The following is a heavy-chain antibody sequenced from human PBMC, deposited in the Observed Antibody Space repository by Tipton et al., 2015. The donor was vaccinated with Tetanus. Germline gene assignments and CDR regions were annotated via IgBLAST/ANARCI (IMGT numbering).Heavy chain of an antibody. Sequence: TLSLTCTVSGGSLRSGDHYWSWIRQPPGKGLEWLAYISASGSTNSNYSLKSRITISQDTSNNQFSLKLTSVTAADTAVYYCARANYDFPKKGPFDSWGQGTLVIVSS. V-gene: IGHV4-61*08. D-gene: IGHD3-3*01. J-gene: IGHJ4*02. CDR1: GGSLRSGDHY. CDR3: ARANYDFPKKGPFDS. CDR2: ISASGST.